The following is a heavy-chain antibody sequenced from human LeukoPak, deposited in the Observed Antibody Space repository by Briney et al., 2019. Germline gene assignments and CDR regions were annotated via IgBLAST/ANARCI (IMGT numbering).Heavy chain of an antibody. V-gene: IGHV4-4*02. CDR2: IYHSGST. D-gene: IGHD3-10*01. Sequence: SETLSLTCTVSGGSISNYYWSWVRQPPGKGLEWIGEIYHSGSTNYNPSLKSRVTISVDKSKNQFSLKLSSVTAADTAVYYCARELFYYGSGSYYWGQGTLVTVSS. CDR3: ARELFYYGSGSYY. CDR1: GGSISNYY. J-gene: IGHJ4*02.